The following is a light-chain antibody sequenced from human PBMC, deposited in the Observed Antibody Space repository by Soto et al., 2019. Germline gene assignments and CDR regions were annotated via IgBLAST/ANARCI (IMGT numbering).Light chain of an antibody. CDR2: DAS. V-gene: IGKV3-11*01. CDR3: QQHSHWPPWT. J-gene: IGKJ1*01. Sequence: EIVLTQSPAALSLSPGERATLSCRASQSVSTYLAWYQKKPGQAPRLLIYDASNRATGIPARFSGSGSGTDFTLTISSLEPEDFAVYYCQQHSHWPPWTFGQGTKVDIK. CDR1: QSVSTY.